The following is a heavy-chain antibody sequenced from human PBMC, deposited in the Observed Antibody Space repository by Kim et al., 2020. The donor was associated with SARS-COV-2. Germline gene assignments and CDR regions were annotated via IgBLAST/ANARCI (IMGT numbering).Heavy chain of an antibody. CDR3: ARGVYLHDIKFDY. V-gene: IGHV4-34*01. CDR2: INHSGST. J-gene: IGHJ4*02. CDR1: GGSFSGYY. D-gene: IGHD3-9*01. Sequence: SETLSLTCAVYGGSFSGYYWSWIRQPPGKGLEWIGEINHSGSTNYNPSLKSRVTISVDTSKNQFSLKLSSVTAADTAVYYCARGVYLHDIKFDYWGQGTLVTVSS.